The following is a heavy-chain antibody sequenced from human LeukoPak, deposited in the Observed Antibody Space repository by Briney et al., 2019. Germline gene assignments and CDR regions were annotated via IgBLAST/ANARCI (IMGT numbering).Heavy chain of an antibody. Sequence: SETLSLTCTVSGGSISSYYWSWIRQPAGKGLEWIGRICTSGSTNYNPSLKSRVTMSVDTSKNQFSLKLSSVTASDTAVYYCARVSYYYDSSGYLDAFDIWGQGTMVTVSS. CDR2: ICTSGST. CDR3: ARVSYYYDSSGYLDAFDI. D-gene: IGHD3-22*01. CDR1: GGSISSYY. J-gene: IGHJ3*02. V-gene: IGHV4-4*07.